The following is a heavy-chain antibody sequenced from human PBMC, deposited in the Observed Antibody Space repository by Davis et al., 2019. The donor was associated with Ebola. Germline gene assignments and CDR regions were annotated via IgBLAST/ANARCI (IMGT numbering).Heavy chain of an antibody. CDR3: AKEGIVVVPAATLYYYYYMDV. J-gene: IGHJ6*03. CDR2: ISGSGGST. V-gene: IGHV3-23*01. D-gene: IGHD2-2*01. CDR1: GFTVSSNY. Sequence: PGGSLRLSCAASGFTVSSNYMSWVRQAPEKGLEWVSAISGSGGSTYYADSVKGRFTISRDNSKNTLYLQMNSLRAEDTAVYYCAKEGIVVVPAATLYYYYYMDVWGKGTTVTVSS.